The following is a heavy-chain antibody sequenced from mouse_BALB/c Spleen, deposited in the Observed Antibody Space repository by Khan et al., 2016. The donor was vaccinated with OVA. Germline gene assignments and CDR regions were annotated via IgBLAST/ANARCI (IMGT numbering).Heavy chain of an antibody. CDR3: ARSTYRYAFAY. D-gene: IGHD2-14*01. V-gene: IGHV3-8*02. CDR2: MIYTGYT. J-gene: IGHJ3*01. Sequence: EVELVESGPSLVKPSQTLSLTCSVTGDSITSGYWSWIRKFPGNKLEYMGYMIYTGYTDYNPSLKSRIAITRHTSKNQYYLQLNSVTAEDTATYYCARSTYRYAFAYGGQGTLVTVSA. CDR1: GDSITSGY.